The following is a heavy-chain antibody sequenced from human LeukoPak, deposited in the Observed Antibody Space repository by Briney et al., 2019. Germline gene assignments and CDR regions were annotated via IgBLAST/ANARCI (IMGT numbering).Heavy chain of an antibody. D-gene: IGHD3-10*01. Sequence: GGSLRLSCAASGFTFSSYAMSWVRQAPGKGLEWVSAISGSGGSTYYADSVKGRFTISRDNSKNTLYLLMNSLRAEDTAVYYCAKSPGTLWFGEYHFDYWGQGTLVTVSS. CDR2: ISGSGGST. J-gene: IGHJ4*02. CDR1: GFTFSSYA. V-gene: IGHV3-23*01. CDR3: AKSPGTLWFGEYHFDY.